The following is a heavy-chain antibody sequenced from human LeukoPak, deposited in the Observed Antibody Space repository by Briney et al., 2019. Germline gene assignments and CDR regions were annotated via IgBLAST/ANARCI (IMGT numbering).Heavy chain of an antibody. Sequence: QTGGSLRLSCAAPGFISDDYGMNWVRQAPGKGLEWVSGINWNGGSTGYADSVKGRFTISRDNAKNSLYLRMNSLRAEDTALYYCAKDQRSSYYYGMDVWGQGTTVTVSS. D-gene: IGHD5-24*01. CDR2: INWNGGST. V-gene: IGHV3-20*04. CDR3: AKDQRSSYYYGMDV. CDR1: GFISDDYG. J-gene: IGHJ6*02.